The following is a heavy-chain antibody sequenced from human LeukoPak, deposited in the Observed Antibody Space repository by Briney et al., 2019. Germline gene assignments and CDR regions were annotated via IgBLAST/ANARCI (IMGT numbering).Heavy chain of an antibody. Sequence: SETLSLTCTVSGGSMSSGDYYWTWIRQPPGKGLEWIGNIHHSGSTLYNPSLMSRVTISVDTSKNHFSPKLSSVTAADTAVYYCAGRGFALAFWGQGTTVTVSS. J-gene: IGHJ3*01. D-gene: IGHD5-12*01. CDR3: AGRGFALAF. V-gene: IGHV4-30-4*01. CDR1: GGSMSSGDYY. CDR2: IHHSGST.